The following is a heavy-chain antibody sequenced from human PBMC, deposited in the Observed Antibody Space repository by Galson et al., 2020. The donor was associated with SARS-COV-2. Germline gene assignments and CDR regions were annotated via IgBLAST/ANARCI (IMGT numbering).Heavy chain of an antibody. CDR3: ARGATVTTWPYYYYYLDV. CDR2: IGTAGDT. CDR1: GFTFSSYD. D-gene: IGHD4-17*01. Sequence: GGSLRLSCAASGFTFSSYDMHWVRHAPGKGLEWVSAIGTAGDTYSPGSVKGRFTISRENAKNSLYLQINSLRAGDTVVYYCARGATVTTWPYYYYYLDVWGKGATVTVSS. V-gene: IGHV3-13*01. J-gene: IGHJ6*03.